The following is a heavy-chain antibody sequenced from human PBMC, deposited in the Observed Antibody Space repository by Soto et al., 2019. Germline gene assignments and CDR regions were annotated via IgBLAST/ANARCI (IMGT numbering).Heavy chain of an antibody. D-gene: IGHD2-21*02. J-gene: IGHJ5*02. CDR3: ARVAEVPVVVTAMIWCDP. Sequence: QVQLVQSGAEVKKPGSSVKVSCKASGGTFSSYALSWVRQAPGQGLEWMGGIIPIFGTANYAQKFQGRVTITADESTSTAYMELSSLRSEDTAVYYCARVAEVPVVVTAMIWCDPWGQGTLVTVSS. CDR2: IIPIFGTA. V-gene: IGHV1-69*01. CDR1: GGTFSSYA.